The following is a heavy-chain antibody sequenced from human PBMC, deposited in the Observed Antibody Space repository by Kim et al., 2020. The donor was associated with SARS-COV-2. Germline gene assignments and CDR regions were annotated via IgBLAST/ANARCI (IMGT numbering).Heavy chain of an antibody. D-gene: IGHD6-13*01. CDR3: ARVGSSSWYFDY. Sequence: KYDEDSVKGRFTISRDNAKNSLYLQMNSLRAEDTAVYYCARVGSSSWYFDYWGQGTLVTVSS. J-gene: IGHJ4*02. V-gene: IGHV3-7*01. CDR2: K.